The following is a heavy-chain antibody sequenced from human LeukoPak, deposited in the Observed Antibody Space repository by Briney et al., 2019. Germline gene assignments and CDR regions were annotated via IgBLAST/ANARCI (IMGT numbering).Heavy chain of an antibody. CDR1: GGSISSSSYY. V-gene: IGHV4-39*07. Sequence: NASETLSLTCTVSGGSISSSSYYWGWIRQPPGKGLEWIGSIYYSGSTYYNPSLKSRVTISVDTSKNQFSLKLSSVTAADTAVYYCARSPAAGYDYWGQGTLVTVSS. CDR3: ARSPAAGYDY. J-gene: IGHJ4*02. CDR2: IYYSGST. D-gene: IGHD6-13*01.